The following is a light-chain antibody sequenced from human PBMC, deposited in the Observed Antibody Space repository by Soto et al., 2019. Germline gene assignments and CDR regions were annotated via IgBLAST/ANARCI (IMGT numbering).Light chain of an antibody. CDR2: GAS. CDR1: QRVSSSY. J-gene: IGKJ3*01. V-gene: IGKV3-20*01. CDR3: QHYGGSPSFT. Sequence: EIVLTQSPGTLSLSPGERATLSCRASQRVSSSYLGWYQQKPGQAPRLLIYGASGSATGIPDRFSGSGSGTDFTLTISRLEPEDFAVYYCQHYGGSPSFTFGPGTKVDIK.